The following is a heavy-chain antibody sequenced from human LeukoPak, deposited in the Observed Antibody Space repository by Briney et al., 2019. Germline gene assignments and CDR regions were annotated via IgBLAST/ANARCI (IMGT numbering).Heavy chain of an antibody. CDR1: GYTFTNYD. Sequence: ASVKVSCKASGYTFTNYDINWVRQATGQGLEWMGWMNADSGNTDYAQKSQGRVTMTRNTSISTAYMELNSLRSEDTAVYYCATIVNSWFGELYMRNWGQGTLVTVSS. CDR3: ATIVNSWFGELYMRN. D-gene: IGHD3-10*01. CDR2: MNADSGNT. V-gene: IGHV1-8*01. J-gene: IGHJ4*02.